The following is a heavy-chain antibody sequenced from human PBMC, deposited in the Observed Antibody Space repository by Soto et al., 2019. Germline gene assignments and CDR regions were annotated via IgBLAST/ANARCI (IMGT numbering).Heavy chain of an antibody. CDR1: GFSLSTSGVG. D-gene: IGHD6-19*01. CDR3: AHGSGWLFDY. Sequence: QITLKESGPTLVKPTQTLTLTCAFSGFSLSTSGVGVGWIRQPPGKALEWLALLYWDGDIRYSPSLRSRLTLTKDTSKNPVVLTMTNMDPVDTATYYCAHGSGWLFDYWGQGTLVTVSS. CDR2: LYWDGDI. V-gene: IGHV2-5*02. J-gene: IGHJ4*02.